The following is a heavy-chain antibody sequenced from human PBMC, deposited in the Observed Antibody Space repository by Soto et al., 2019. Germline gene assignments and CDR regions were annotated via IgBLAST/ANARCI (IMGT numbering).Heavy chain of an antibody. D-gene: IGHD6-19*01. V-gene: IGHV1-18*01. Sequence: QVQLVQSGAEVRKPGASVKVSCQASGYSFLYYAITWVRQAPGQGLEWMGWISTYNANTKIGERVQGRVTISTDTSAPTASLELKSLTTDDTAVYYCAVRGSGTSKALLGWGQGTLVTVSS. J-gene: IGHJ4*02. CDR1: GYSFLYYA. CDR3: AVRGSGTSKALLG. CDR2: ISTYNANT.